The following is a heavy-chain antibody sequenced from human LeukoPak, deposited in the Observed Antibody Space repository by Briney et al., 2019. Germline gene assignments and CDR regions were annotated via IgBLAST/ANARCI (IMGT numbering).Heavy chain of an antibody. CDR3: ARGGGYVRIPYYYYGMDV. Sequence: GGSLRLSCAPSGFTFSSYWMSWVRQAPGKGREWVANIRKDGSEKYYVDSVKGRFTISRDNAKNSLYLQMNSLRAEDTAVYYCARGGGYVRIPYYYYGMDVWGQGTTVTVSS. CDR1: GFTFSSYW. CDR2: IRKDGSEK. D-gene: IGHD5-12*01. V-gene: IGHV3-7*01. J-gene: IGHJ6*02.